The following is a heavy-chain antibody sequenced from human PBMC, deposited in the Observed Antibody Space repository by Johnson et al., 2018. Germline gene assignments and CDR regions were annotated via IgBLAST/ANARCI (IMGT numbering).Heavy chain of an antibody. D-gene: IGHD3-16*01. CDR2: ISYDGSNK. V-gene: IGHV3-30*18. Sequence: QVQLVESGGGVVQPGRSLRLSCAASGFTFSSYGMHWVRQAPGKGLEWVAVISYDGSNKYYADSVTGRFTISIDNYKKTLYLQMNSLRAVDTAVYYCEKDGGYYYYYYMDVWGKGTTVTVSS. CDR3: EKDGGYYYYYYMDV. J-gene: IGHJ6*03. CDR1: GFTFSSYG.